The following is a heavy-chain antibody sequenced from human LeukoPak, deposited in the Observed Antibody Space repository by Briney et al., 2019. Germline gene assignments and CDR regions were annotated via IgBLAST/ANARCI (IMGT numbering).Heavy chain of an antibody. J-gene: IGHJ4*02. CDR1: GYTFTSYY. CDR2: INPSGGST. Sequence: ASVKVSCKASGYTFTSYYMHWVRQAPGQGLEWMGIINPSGGSTSYAQKFQGRVTMTRDTSTSTVYMELSSLRSEDTAVYYCASSIAVANDFDYWGQGTLVTVSS. V-gene: IGHV1-46*01. D-gene: IGHD6-19*01. CDR3: ASSIAVANDFDY.